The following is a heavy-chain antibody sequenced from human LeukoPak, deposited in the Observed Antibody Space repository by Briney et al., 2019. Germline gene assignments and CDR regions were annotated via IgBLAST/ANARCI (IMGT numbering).Heavy chain of an antibody. CDR3: ARGPGYCSGGSCYSHYYYYYMDV. Sequence: SETLSLTCTVSGGSISSYYWSWIRQPPGKGLEWIGYLYYSGRTNYNPSLKSRVTISVDTSKNQFSLKLSSVTAADTAVYYCARGPGYCSGGSCYSHYYYYYMDVWGKGTTVTVSS. V-gene: IGHV4-59*01. J-gene: IGHJ6*03. CDR1: GGSISSYY. D-gene: IGHD2-15*01. CDR2: LYYSGRT.